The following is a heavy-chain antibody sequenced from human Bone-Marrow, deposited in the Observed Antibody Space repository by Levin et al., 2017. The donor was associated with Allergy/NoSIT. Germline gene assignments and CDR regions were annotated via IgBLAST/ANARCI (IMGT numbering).Heavy chain of an antibody. CDR3: ARGPTYYYDSSGYRPDY. D-gene: IGHD3-22*01. Sequence: SCAASGFTFSSYWMHWVRQAPGKGLVWVSRINSDGSSTSYADSVKGRFTISRDNAKNTLYLQMNSLRAEDTAVYYCARGPTYYYDSSGYRPDYWGQGTLVTVSS. V-gene: IGHV3-74*01. CDR1: GFTFSSYW. CDR2: INSDGSST. J-gene: IGHJ4*02.